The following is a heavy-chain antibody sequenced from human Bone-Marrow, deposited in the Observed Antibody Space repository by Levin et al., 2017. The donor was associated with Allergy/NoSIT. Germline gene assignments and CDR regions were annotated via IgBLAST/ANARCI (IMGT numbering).Heavy chain of an antibody. CDR1: GFPFISHG. CDR3: ARAIPRYGDLDHRGMDV. V-gene: IGHV3-30*03. CDR2: ISHDGSHE. Sequence: GGSLRLSCAASGFPFISHGMHWVRQAPGKGLEWVAVISHDGSHEYYLDSVKGRFTISRDNSGNTLFLQMNSLRPEDTGLYYCARAIPRYGDLDHRGMDVWRQGTPVTVSS. J-gene: IGHJ6*02. D-gene: IGHD4-17*01.